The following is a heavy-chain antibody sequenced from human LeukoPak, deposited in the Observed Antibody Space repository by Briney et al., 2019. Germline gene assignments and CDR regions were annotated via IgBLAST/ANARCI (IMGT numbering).Heavy chain of an antibody. J-gene: IGHJ4*02. CDR2: INWHGGST. CDR3: ARGGGHYYDSSGLDY. CDR1: GFTFDDYG. D-gene: IGHD3-22*01. V-gene: IGHV3-20*04. Sequence: GGSLRLSCAASGFTFDDYGMSWVRQAPGKGLEWVSGINWHGGSTGYADSVKGRFTISRDNAKNSLYLQMNSLRAEDTALYYCARGGGHYYDSSGLDYRGQGTLVTVSS.